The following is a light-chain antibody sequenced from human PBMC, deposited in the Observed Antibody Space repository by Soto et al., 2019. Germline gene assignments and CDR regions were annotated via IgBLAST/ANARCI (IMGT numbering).Light chain of an antibody. V-gene: IGKV3-11*01. J-gene: IGKJ4*01. Sequence: EIVLTQSPATLSLSPGERATLSCRASQSVSSYLAWYPQKPGQAPRLLIYDASNRATGIPARFSGSASGTDFTLTISSLEPEDSAVYYCQQRSKWPGALTFGGGTKVEIK. CDR1: QSVSSY. CDR2: DAS. CDR3: QQRSKWPGALT.